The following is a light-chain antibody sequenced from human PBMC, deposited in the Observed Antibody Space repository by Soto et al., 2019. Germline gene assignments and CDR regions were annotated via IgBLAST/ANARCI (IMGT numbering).Light chain of an antibody. CDR2: GAS. Sequence: EIVMTQSPATLSVSPGERATLSCRASQSVRSNLAWYQQKPGQSPRLLIYGASTRATGVPDRFTGSGSGTEFTLSISRLQPEDFAVYFCHEYDNLWTFGQGTKV. J-gene: IGKJ1*01. V-gene: IGKV3-15*01. CDR3: HEYDNLWT. CDR1: QSVRSN.